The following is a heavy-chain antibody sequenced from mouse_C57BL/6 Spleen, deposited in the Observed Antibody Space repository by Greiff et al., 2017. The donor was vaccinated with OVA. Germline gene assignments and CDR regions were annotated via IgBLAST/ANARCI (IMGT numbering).Heavy chain of an antibody. D-gene: IGHD2-3*01. V-gene: IGHV1-52*01. CDR3: ARWVDGYYNFDY. CDR2: IDPSDSET. Sequence: QVQLQQPGAELVRPGSSVKLSCKASGYTFTSYWMHWVKQRPIQGLEWIGNIDPSDSETHYNQKFKDKATLTVDKSSSTAYMQLSSLTSEDSAVYYCARWVDGYYNFDYWGQGTTLTVSS. CDR1: GYTFTSYW. J-gene: IGHJ2*01.